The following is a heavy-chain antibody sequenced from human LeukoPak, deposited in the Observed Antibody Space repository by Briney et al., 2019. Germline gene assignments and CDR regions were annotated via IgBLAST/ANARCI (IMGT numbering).Heavy chain of an antibody. CDR3: ARGILGLYYFDV. D-gene: IGHD3-16*01. CDR2: MHYSGAT. CDR1: GGSFSGYY. V-gene: IGHV4-34*01. J-gene: IGHJ2*01. Sequence: SEXLXLTCAXSGGSFSGYYWTWIREAPGKGLEWIGEMHYSGATSYKPSLRGRVTISRGTSENQLSLEVTSVTAADTAVYYCARGILGLYYFDVWGRGIPVTVSS.